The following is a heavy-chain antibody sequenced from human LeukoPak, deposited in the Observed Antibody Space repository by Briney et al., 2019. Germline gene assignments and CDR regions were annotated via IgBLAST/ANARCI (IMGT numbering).Heavy chain of an antibody. V-gene: IGHV4-59*01. J-gene: IGHJ1*01. CDR3: ARAMVGATPFQH. D-gene: IGHD1-26*01. Sequence: KPSETLCLTCAVSGGSLSSYYWSWVRQPPGKGLEWVGYIYYSGSTNYNSSLKSRVTISVDTSKNQFSLKLSSVTAADTAVYYCARAMVGATPFQHWGQGTLVTVSS. CDR2: IYYSGST. CDR1: GGSLSSYY.